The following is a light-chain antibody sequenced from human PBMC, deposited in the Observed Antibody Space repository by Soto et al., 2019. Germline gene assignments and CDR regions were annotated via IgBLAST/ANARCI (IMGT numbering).Light chain of an antibody. V-gene: IGKV1-5*03. CDR3: QQYDTYPWT. CDR1: QSITSW. J-gene: IGKJ1*01. Sequence: DIQVTQSPSTLSASVGDRVTITCRASQSITSWLAWYQQKPGKAPKLLIHKASTLESGVPSRFSGSESGTEFTLTINSLPPDDFAAYYCQQYDTYPWTFGQGTTVAI. CDR2: KAS.